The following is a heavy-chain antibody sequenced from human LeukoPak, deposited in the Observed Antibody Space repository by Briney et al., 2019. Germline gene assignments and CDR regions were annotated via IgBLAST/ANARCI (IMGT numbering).Heavy chain of an antibody. CDR1: GFTLSIYA. CDR3: AKDRPNYYGSNGHYYRRDGDY. CDR2: ITSSGDDT. D-gene: IGHD3-22*01. Sequence: QPGGSLRLSCAASGFTLSIYAMSWVRQAPGKGLHSVSSITSSGDDTYYADSVKGRFTISRDNSENMLYLQMNSLRVEDTAVYFCAKDRPNYYGSNGHYYRRDGDYWGQGTLVTVSS. V-gene: IGHV3-23*01. J-gene: IGHJ4*02.